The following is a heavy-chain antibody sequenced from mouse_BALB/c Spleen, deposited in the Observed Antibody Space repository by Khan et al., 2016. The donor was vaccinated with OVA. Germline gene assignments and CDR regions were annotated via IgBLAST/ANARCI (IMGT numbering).Heavy chain of an antibody. CDR3: ARSGTTVVPYWYFDG. D-gene: IGHD1-1*01. CDR2: IHYSGTT. Sequence: VQLKQSGPDLVKPSQSLSLTCTVTGYSITSGYSWHWIRQFPGNKLEWMGYIHYSGTTNYNPSLKSRISITRDTSKNQFFLQLNSVTTEDTATYYCARSGTTVVPYWYFDGWGAGTTVTVSS. CDR1: GYSITSGYS. V-gene: IGHV3-1*02. J-gene: IGHJ1*01.